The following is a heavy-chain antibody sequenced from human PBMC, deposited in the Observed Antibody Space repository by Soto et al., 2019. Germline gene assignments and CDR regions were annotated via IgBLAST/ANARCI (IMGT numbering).Heavy chain of an antibody. CDR3: ARIHGAMTTFSDAFDI. J-gene: IGHJ3*02. Sequence: SVKVSCKASGGTFSSYAISWVRQAPGQGLEWMGGIIPIFGTANYAQKLQGRVTMTTDTSTSTAYMELRSLRSDDTAVYYCARIHGAMTTFSDAFDIWGQGTMVTVSS. CDR2: IIPIFGTA. CDR1: GGTFSSYA. D-gene: IGHD3-16*01. V-gene: IGHV1-69*05.